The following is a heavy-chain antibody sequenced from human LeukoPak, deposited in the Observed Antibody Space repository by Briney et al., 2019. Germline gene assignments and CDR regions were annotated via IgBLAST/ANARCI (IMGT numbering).Heavy chain of an antibody. CDR1: GFTFRSYG. CDR3: ATPNYYYDSSGYYLDY. CDR2: ISYDGSNK. J-gene: IGHJ4*02. Sequence: GRSLRLSCAASGFTFRSYGMYWVRQAPGKGLEWVAVISYDGSNKSYADSVKGRFTISRDNSKNTLYLQMNSLRAEDTAVYYCATPNYYYDSSGYYLDYWGQGTLVTVSS. D-gene: IGHD3-22*01. V-gene: IGHV3-30*03.